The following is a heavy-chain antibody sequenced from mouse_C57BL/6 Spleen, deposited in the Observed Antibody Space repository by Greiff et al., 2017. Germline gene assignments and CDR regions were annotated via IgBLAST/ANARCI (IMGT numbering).Heavy chain of an antibody. D-gene: IGHD1-1*01. V-gene: IGHV5-9-1*02. Sequence: EVQVVESGAGLVKPGGSLKLSCAASGFTFSSYAMSWVRQTPEKRLEWVAYISSGGDYIYYADTVKGRFTISRDNARNTLYLQMISLKSEDTAMYYCTRDRDYYGSSFACWGQGTLVTVAA. J-gene: IGHJ3*01. CDR2: ISSGGDYI. CDR3: TRDRDYYGSSFAC. CDR1: GFTFSSYA.